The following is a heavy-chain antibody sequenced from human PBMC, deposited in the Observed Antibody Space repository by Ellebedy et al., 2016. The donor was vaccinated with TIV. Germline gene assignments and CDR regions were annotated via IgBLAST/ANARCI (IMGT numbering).Heavy chain of an antibody. Sequence: GGSLRLSCAASGFTFSIYSMAWVRQAPGKGLEWVSYMSSSTGDTYYTDSVKGRFTISRVNAENSLNLQMNSLRHEDTAVYYCAREGRDGYNPYFDYWGQGILVTVSS. CDR2: MSSSTGDT. D-gene: IGHD5-24*01. J-gene: IGHJ4*02. V-gene: IGHV3-48*02. CDR1: GFTFSIYS. CDR3: AREGRDGYNPYFDY.